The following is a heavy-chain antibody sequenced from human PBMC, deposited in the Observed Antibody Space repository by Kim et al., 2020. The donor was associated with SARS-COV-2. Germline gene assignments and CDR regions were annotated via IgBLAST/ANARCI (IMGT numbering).Heavy chain of an antibody. J-gene: IGHJ5*02. Sequence: GGSLRLSCAASGFTFSSYWMHWVRQAPGKGLMWVSRINGDGRSTAYADSVKGRLTISRDNAKNTLYLQMNSLRAEDTAVYYCARKDCSGGSCAFDPWGQG. CDR2: INGDGRST. D-gene: IGHD2-15*01. CDR3: ARKDCSGGSCAFDP. V-gene: IGHV3-74*01. CDR1: GFTFSSYW.